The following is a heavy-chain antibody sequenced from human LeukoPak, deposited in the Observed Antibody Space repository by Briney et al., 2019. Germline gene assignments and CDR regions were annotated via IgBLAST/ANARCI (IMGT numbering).Heavy chain of an antibody. CDR1: GDSISTYF. CDR3: ARTQMGYFFDY. V-gene: IGHV4-59*01. D-gene: IGHD5-24*01. CDR2: IFYSGST. J-gene: IGHJ4*02. Sequence: SETLSLTCTVSGDSISTYFWSWIRQPPGKGLEWIGYIFYSGSTNYKPSLKSRVTISVDTSKNQFSLKLSSVIAADTAVYYCARTQMGYFFDYWGQGTLVTVSS.